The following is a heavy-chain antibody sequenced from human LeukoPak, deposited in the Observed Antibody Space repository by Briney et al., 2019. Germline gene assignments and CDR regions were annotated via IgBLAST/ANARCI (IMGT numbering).Heavy chain of an antibody. J-gene: IGHJ4*02. CDR2: IYSGGST. Sequence: PGGSLRLSCAASGFTFSIYAMHWVRQAPGKGLEWVSVIYSGGSTFYADSVKGRFTISRDNSKNTLYLQMNSLRAEDTAVYYCARGGESFLGIAAAGRFDYWGQGTLVTVSS. CDR3: ARGGESFLGIAAAGRFDY. D-gene: IGHD6-13*01. V-gene: IGHV3-53*01. CDR1: GFTFSIYA.